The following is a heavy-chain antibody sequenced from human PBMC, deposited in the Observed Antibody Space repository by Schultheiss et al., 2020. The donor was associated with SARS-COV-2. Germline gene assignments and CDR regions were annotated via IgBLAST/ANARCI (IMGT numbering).Heavy chain of an antibody. CDR3: ARNAGYSSSWLLDY. D-gene: IGHD6-13*01. J-gene: IGHJ4*02. Sequence: GGSLRLSCAASGFTFSSYAMSWVRQAPGKGLEWVSYISSSSSTIYYADSVKGRFTISRDNAKNSLYLQMNSLRDEDTAVYYCARNAGYSSSWLLDYWGQGTLVTVSS. CDR1: GFTFSSYA. V-gene: IGHV3-48*02. CDR2: ISSSSSTI.